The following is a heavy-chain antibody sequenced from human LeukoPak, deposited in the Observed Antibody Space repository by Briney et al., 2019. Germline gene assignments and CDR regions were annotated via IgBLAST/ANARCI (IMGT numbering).Heavy chain of an antibody. CDR3: ASVLRGYSYGYSVRAFDI. D-gene: IGHD5-18*01. CDR2: INHSGST. Sequence: SETLSLTCAVYGGSFSGYYWSWIRQPPGKGPEWIGEINHSGSTNYNPSLKSQVTISVDTSKNQFSLKLSSVTAADTAVYYCASVLRGYSYGYSVRAFDIWGQGTMVTVSS. J-gene: IGHJ3*02. CDR1: GGSFSGYY. V-gene: IGHV4-34*01.